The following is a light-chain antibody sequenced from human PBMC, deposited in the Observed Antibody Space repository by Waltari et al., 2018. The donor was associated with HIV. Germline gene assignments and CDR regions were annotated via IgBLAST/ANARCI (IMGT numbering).Light chain of an antibody. CDR3: QQSYSTPQT. CDR2: AAS. CDR1: QSISIY. Sequence: DIQMTQSPSSLSASVGERVTISCRASQSISIYLNWYKQKPGKAPKLLISAASSLQSGVPSRFSGSGSGTDFTLTISSLQPEDFATYYCQQSYSTPQTFGQGTKVEIK. V-gene: IGKV1-39*01. J-gene: IGKJ1*01.